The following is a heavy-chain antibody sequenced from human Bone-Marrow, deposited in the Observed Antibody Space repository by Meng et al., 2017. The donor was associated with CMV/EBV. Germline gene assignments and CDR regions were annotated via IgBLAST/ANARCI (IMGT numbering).Heavy chain of an antibody. CDR3: ARVLGATTMFDY. Sequence: GGSLRLSCEASGFTFSSYSMNWIRQAPGKGLEWVAVISYDGSNKYYADSVKGRFTIYRDNSKNTLYLQMNSLRAEDTAVYYCARVLGATTMFDYWGQGTLVTVSS. V-gene: IGHV3-30*03. CDR1: GFTFSSYS. CDR2: ISYDGSNK. J-gene: IGHJ4*02. D-gene: IGHD1-26*01.